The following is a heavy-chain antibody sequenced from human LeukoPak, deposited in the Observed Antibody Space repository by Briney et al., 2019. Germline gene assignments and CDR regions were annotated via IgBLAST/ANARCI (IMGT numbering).Heavy chain of an antibody. Sequence: ASVKVSCKASGGTFSSYAISWVRQAPGQGLEWMGGIIPILGTANYAQKFQGRVTITADESTSTAHMELSSLRSEDTSVYYCAVTLGYCSGGSCADAFDIWGQGTMVTVSS. CDR1: GGTFSSYA. D-gene: IGHD2-15*01. CDR3: AVTLGYCSGGSCADAFDI. CDR2: IIPILGTA. J-gene: IGHJ3*02. V-gene: IGHV1-69*13.